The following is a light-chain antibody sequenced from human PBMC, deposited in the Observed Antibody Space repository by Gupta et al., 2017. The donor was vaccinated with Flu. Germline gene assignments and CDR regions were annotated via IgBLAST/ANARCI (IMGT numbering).Light chain of an antibody. CDR3: QQDTNWPIT. CDR1: QSVSSN. J-gene: IGKJ4*01. Sequence: PATLSVSPGERATLSCRASQSVSSNLAWYQQKPGQPPRLLIYDAFTRATGIPVRFSGSGSGTEFTLTISSLQSEDFAVYYCQQDTNWPITFGGGTKVEIK. CDR2: DAF. V-gene: IGKV3-15*01.